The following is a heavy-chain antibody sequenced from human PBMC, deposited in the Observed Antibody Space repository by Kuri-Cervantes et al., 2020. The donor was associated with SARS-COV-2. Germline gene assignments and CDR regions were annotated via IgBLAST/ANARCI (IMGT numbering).Heavy chain of an antibody. D-gene: IGHD6-19*01. CDR3: ANGPASSGWLYYFDY. J-gene: IGHJ4*02. Sequence: GESLKISCVASGFTFSSYAMSWVRQAPGKGLEWVSRINSDGSSTSYADSVKGRFTISRDNAKITLYLQMNRLRTEDTALYYCANGPASSGWLYYFDYWGQGTLVTVSS. CDR1: GFTFSSYA. V-gene: IGHV3-74*01. CDR2: INSDGSST.